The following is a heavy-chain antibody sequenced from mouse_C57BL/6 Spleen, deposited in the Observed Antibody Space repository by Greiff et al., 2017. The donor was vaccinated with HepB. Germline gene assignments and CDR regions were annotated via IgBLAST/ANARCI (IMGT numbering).Heavy chain of an antibody. D-gene: IGHD1-1*01. CDR1: GYTFTSYW. V-gene: IGHV1-55*01. CDR3: ARECIYGSREGYAMDY. J-gene: IGHJ4*01. Sequence: QVQLQQPGAELVKPGASVKMSCKASGYTFTSYWITWVKQRPGQGLEWIGDIYPGSGSTNYNEKFKSKATLTVDTSSSTAYMQLSSLTSEDSAVYYCARECIYGSREGYAMDYWGQGTSVTVSS. CDR2: IYPGSGST.